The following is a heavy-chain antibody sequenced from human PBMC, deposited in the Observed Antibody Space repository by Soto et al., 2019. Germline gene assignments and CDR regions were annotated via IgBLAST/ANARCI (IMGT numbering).Heavy chain of an antibody. CDR1: GFTLSMYW. D-gene: IGHD6-13*01. V-gene: IGHV3-7*05. Sequence: EVQLEESGGGLVQPGGSLRLSCAASGFTLSMYWMTWVRQAQGRGLEWVANIKQDGSKKSYLDSVRGRFTISRDNVRNSLYLQMDSLRAEDTALYYCARDVSPGSSSLYLDAFDIWGQGTMVIVSS. CDR2: IKQDGSKK. J-gene: IGHJ3*02. CDR3: ARDVSPGSSSLYLDAFDI.